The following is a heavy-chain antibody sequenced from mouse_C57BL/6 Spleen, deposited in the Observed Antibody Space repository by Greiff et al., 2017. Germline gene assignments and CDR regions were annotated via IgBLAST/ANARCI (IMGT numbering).Heavy chain of an antibody. CDR1: GYTFTDYE. Sequence: QVQLKESGAELVRPGASVTLSCKASGYTFTDYEMHWVKQTPVHGLEWIGAIYPETGCTAYNQKFKGKAILTADKSSSTAYMELRSLTSEVSAVYYCARCAMDYWGQGTSVTVSS. CDR3: ARCAMDY. V-gene: IGHV1-15*01. CDR2: IYPETGCT. J-gene: IGHJ4*01.